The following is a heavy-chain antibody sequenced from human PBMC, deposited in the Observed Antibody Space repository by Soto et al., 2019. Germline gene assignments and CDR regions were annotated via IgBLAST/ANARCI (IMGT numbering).Heavy chain of an antibody. V-gene: IGHV1-18*01. CDR1: GYTFTSYG. Sequence: ASVKVSCKASGYTFTSYGISWVRQAPGQGLEWMGWISAYNGNTNYAQKLQGRVTMTTDTSTSTAYMELRSLRSDDTAVYYCARDHYYGSGSYYNVGAFDIWGQGTMVTVSS. CDR3: ARDHYYGSGSYYNVGAFDI. J-gene: IGHJ3*02. D-gene: IGHD3-10*01. CDR2: ISAYNGNT.